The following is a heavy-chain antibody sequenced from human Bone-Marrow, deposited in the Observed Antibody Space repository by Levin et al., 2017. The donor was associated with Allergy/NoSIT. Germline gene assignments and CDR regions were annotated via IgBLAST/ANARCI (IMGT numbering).Heavy chain of an antibody. V-gene: IGHV3-33*01. Sequence: GGSLRLSCAASGFTFRHYDMHWVRQAPGKGLEWVAVIWYDGSYKYYADSVKGRFTISRDNSKNTLYLQVDTLRAEDTALYLCARSSAGDGVDVWGQGTTVTVSS. D-gene: IGHD6-25*01. CDR2: IWYDGSYK. J-gene: IGHJ6*02. CDR3: ARSSAGDGVDV. CDR1: GFTFRHYD.